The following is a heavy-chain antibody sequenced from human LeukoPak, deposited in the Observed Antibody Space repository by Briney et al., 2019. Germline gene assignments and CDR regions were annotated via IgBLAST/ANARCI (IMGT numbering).Heavy chain of an antibody. J-gene: IGHJ4*02. Sequence: SVKVSCKASGGTFSSYAISWVRQAPGQGLEWMGRIIPIFGIANYAQKFQGRVTITADKSTSTAYMELSSLRSEDTAVYYCARCLGGSCYLFDYWGQGTLVTVSS. D-gene: IGHD2-15*01. CDR1: GGTFSSYA. CDR2: IIPIFGIA. CDR3: ARCLGGSCYLFDY. V-gene: IGHV1-69*04.